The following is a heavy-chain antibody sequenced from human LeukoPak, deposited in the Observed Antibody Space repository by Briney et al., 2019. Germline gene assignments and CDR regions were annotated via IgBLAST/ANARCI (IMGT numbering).Heavy chain of an antibody. J-gene: IGHJ1*01. Sequence: PSETLSLTCTVSGGSISSGDYSWSWIRQPPGKGLEWIGYIYYSGSTYYNPSLKSRVTISVDTSKNQFSLKPSSVTAADTAVYYCARAGGYYYDSSGFGHWGQGTLVTVSS. CDR2: IYYSGST. CDR3: ARAGGYYYDSSGFGH. CDR1: GGSISSGDYS. D-gene: IGHD3-22*01. V-gene: IGHV4-30-4*01.